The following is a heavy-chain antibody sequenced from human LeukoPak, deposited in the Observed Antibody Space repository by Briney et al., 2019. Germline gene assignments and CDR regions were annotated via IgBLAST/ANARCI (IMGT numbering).Heavy chain of an antibody. Sequence: ASVKVSCKASGYTFTSYYMHWVRQALGQGLEWMGIINPSGGSTSYAQKFQGRVTMTRDTSTSTVYMELSSLRSEDTAVYYCARVLRCGSGGICYSNPFDYWGQGTVVTVSS. D-gene: IGHD2-15*01. J-gene: IGHJ4*02. V-gene: IGHV1-46*01. CDR3: ARVLRCGSGGICYSNPFDY. CDR1: GYTFTSYY. CDR2: INPSGGST.